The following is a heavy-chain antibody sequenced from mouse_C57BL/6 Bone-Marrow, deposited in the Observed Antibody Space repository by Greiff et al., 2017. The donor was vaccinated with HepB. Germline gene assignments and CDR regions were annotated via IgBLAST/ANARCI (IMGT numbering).Heavy chain of an antibody. J-gene: IGHJ2*01. CDR1: GYTFTSYG. V-gene: IGHV1-81*01. CDR3: ARSRMVPRGD. CDR2: IYPRSGNT. D-gene: IGHD2-3*01. Sequence: VQLVESGAELARPGASVKLSCKASGYTFTSYGISWVKQRTGQGLEWIGEIYPRSGNTYYNEKFKGKATLTADKSSSTAYMELRSLTSEDSAVYFCARSRMVPRGDWGQGTTLTVSS.